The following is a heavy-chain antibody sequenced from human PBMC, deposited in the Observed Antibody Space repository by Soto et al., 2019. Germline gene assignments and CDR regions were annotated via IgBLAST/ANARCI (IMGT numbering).Heavy chain of an antibody. V-gene: IGHV1-2*02. CDR3: ARDSGYCTSTSCYYFDS. CDR2: ISPDSGGT. D-gene: IGHD2-2*01. CDR1: GYTFTGYY. J-gene: IGHJ4*02. Sequence: GASVKVSCKASGYTFTGYYMHWVRQAPGQGLEWMGWISPDSGGTNYAQKFQGSVTMTRDTSITTAYMELTSLRSDDTAVYFCARDSGYCTSTSCYYFDSWGQGSQVTVSS.